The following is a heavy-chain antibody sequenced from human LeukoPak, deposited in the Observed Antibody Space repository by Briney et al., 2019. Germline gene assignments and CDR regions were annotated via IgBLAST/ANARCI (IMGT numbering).Heavy chain of an antibody. CDR3: VSGTTGYYYYYGMDV. CDR1: GGTFSSYA. CDR2: IIPIFGTA. V-gene: IGHV1-69*13. Sequence: SVKVSCKASGGTFSSYAISWVRQAPGQGLEWMGGIIPIFGTANYAQKLQGRVTITADESTSTAYMELSSLRSEDTAVYYCVSGTTGYYYYYGMDVWGQGTTVTVSS. J-gene: IGHJ6*02. D-gene: IGHD1-1*01.